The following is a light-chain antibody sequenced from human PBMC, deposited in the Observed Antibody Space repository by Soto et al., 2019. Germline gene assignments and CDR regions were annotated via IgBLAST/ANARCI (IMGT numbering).Light chain of an antibody. J-gene: IGKJ4*01. CDR1: QSVSYY. Sequence: EIVLTQSPATLSLSPGERATLSCRASQSVSYYLAWYQQKPGQAPRLLIYDASSRATDIPARFSGSGSGTDFTLTISSLEPEDFAVYYCQQRNNGLTFGGGTKVEIK. CDR2: DAS. V-gene: IGKV3-11*01. CDR3: QQRNNGLT.